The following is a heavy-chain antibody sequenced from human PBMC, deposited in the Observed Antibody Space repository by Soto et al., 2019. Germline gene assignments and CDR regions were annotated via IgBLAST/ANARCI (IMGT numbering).Heavy chain of an antibody. Sequence: QVQLVELGGGAVQPGRPLTLSCTASGLSFSNYGMHWVRQAPGKGLEWVAIISDDGNSQNYAGSVKGRFTISRDNFKNTVYLQMDRLRGDDTAVYYCAKDRYSSSPGHLEYWGQGTLVTVSS. CDR1: GLSFSNYG. CDR3: AKDRYSSSPGHLEY. J-gene: IGHJ4*02. CDR2: ISDDGNSQ. D-gene: IGHD6-19*01. V-gene: IGHV3-30*18.